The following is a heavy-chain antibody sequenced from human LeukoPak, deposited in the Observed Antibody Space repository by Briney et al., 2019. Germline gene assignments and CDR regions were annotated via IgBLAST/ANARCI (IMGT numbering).Heavy chain of an antibody. CDR2: LSWDGGSE. V-gene: IGHV3-43*01. CDR3: ARDRGGNTAGFDS. CDR1: GFTFDDYS. Sequence: PGGSLRLSCAASGFTFDDYSMHWVRHRPGKGLEWVSLLSWDGGSEYYADSVRGRFTISRDNRRGSLFLQMKSLKTEDSALYFCARDRGGNTAGFDSWGQGTLVTVSS. D-gene: IGHD4-23*01. J-gene: IGHJ4*02.